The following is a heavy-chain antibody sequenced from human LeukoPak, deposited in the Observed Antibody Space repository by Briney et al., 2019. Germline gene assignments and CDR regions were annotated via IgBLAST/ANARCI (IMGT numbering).Heavy chain of an antibody. CDR2: ISSSSYI. V-gene: IGHV3-21*01. CDR1: GFTFSSYS. Sequence: GGSLRLSCAASGFTFSSYSMNWVRQAPGKGLEWVSSISSSSYIYYADSVKGRFTISRDNAKNSLYLQMNSLRAEDTAVYYCARVGRDLGVDYWGQGTLVTVSS. J-gene: IGHJ4*02. D-gene: IGHD1-26*01. CDR3: ARVGRDLGVDY.